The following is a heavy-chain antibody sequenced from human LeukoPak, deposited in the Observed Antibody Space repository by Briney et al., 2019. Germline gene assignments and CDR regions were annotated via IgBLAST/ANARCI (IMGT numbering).Heavy chain of an antibody. J-gene: IGHJ4*02. D-gene: IGHD3-22*01. V-gene: IGHV4-39*01. CDR1: GGSISDGSSY. CDR3: ARNTGLHYPRSGYLFDF. Sequence: SETLSLTCSVSGGSISDGSSYWAWIRQPPGKGLEWIGSIYNSASTTYNPSLKSRVTISIDTSNNQFSLNLRSVTAADTALYYCARNTGLHYPRSGYLFDFWGQGTLVTVSS. CDR2: IYNSAST.